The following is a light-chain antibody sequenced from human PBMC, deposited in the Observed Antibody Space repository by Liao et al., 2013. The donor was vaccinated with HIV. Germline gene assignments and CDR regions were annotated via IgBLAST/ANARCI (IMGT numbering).Light chain of an antibody. J-gene: IGLJ3*02. Sequence: SYELTQSPSVSVSPGQTASITCSGDKLGDKYACWYQQKPGQSPVLVIYHDSKRPSGIPERFSGSSSGNTATLTISGTQTMDEADYYCQTWDSGWVFGGGTKLTVL. V-gene: IGLV3-1*01. CDR1: KLGDKY. CDR2: HDS. CDR3: QTWDSGWV.